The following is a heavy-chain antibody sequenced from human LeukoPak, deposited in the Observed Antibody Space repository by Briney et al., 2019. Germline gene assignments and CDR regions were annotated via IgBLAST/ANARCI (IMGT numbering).Heavy chain of an antibody. Sequence: TLSLTCTVSGGSISSGGYYWSWIRQHPGKGLEWIGYIYYSGSTYYNPSLKSRVTISVDTSKNQFPLKLSSVTAADTAVYYCARGATVVTYIDLWGRGTLVTVSS. V-gene: IGHV4-31*03. J-gene: IGHJ2*01. CDR2: IYYSGST. D-gene: IGHD4-23*01. CDR1: GGSISSGGYY. CDR3: ARGATVVTYIDL.